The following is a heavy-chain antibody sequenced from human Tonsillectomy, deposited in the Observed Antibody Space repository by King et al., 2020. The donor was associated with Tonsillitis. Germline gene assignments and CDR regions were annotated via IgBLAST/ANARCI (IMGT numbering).Heavy chain of an antibody. CDR1: GFTLSNAW. V-gene: IGHV3-15*01. J-gene: IGHJ4*02. CDR3: TKEKSYYNFESNGYYPPLRDN. Sequence: VQLVESGGGLVKPGGSLRLSCAAPGFTLSNAWMSWVRQAPGKGLEWVGRIKRKSDGGTTDYAAPVKGRFTISRDASKNTLHLQMSSLKNEDTGVYYCTKEKSYYNFESNGYYPPLRDNWGQGALVTVSS. D-gene: IGHD3-22*01. CDR2: IKRKSDGGTT.